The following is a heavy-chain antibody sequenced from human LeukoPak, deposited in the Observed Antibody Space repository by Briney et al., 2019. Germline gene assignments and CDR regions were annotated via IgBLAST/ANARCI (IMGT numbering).Heavy chain of an antibody. CDR2: IYYSGST. D-gene: IGHD6-13*01. J-gene: IGHJ2*01. CDR3: ARDLGEQQLVPAPWYFDL. V-gene: IGHV4-39*07. Sequence: SETLSLTCTVSGGSISSSSYYWGWIHQPPGKGLEWIGSIYYSGSTYYNPSLKSRVTISVDTSKNQFSLKLSSVTAADTAVYYCARDLGEQQLVPAPWYFDLWGRGTLVTVSS. CDR1: GGSISSSSYY.